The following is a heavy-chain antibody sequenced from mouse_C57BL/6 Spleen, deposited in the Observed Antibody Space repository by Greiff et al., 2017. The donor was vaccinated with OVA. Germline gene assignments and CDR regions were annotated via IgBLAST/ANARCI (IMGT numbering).Heavy chain of an antibody. CDR2: IYPGDGDT. Sequence: QVQLQQSGPELVKPGASVKISCKASGYAFSSSWMNWVKQRPGKGLEWIGRIYPGDGDTNYNGKFKGKATLTADKSSSTAYMQLSSLTSEDSAVYFCAREAYYSNYFDYWGQGTTLTVSS. V-gene: IGHV1-82*01. CDR3: AREAYYSNYFDY. J-gene: IGHJ2*01. D-gene: IGHD2-5*01. CDR1: GYAFSSSW.